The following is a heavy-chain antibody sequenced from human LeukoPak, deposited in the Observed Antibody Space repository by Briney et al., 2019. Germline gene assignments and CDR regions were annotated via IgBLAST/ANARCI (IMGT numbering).Heavy chain of an antibody. CDR1: GGSISSYY. J-gene: IGHJ4*02. CDR2: IYTSGST. Sequence: SETLSLTCTVSGGSISSYYWSWIRQPAGKGLEWIGRIYTSGSTNYNPSLKSRVTMSVDTSKNQFSLKLSSVTAADTAVYYCARFKRGYSYGLSPDYFDYWGQGTLVTVSS. D-gene: IGHD5-18*01. CDR3: ARFKRGYSYGLSPDYFDY. V-gene: IGHV4-4*07.